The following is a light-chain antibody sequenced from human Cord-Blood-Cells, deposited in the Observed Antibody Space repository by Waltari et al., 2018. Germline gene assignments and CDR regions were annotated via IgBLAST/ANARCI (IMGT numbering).Light chain of an antibody. CDR3: SSYTSSSTVV. Sequence: QSALTRPASVSGSPGQSITISCTGNSSDVGGYNYVSWYHKHPGKAPKLMIYEVSNRPSGVSNRFSGYKSGNTASLTISGLQAEDEADYYCSSYTSSSTVVFGGGTKLTVL. V-gene: IGLV2-14*01. CDR1: SSDVGGYNY. J-gene: IGLJ2*01. CDR2: EVS.